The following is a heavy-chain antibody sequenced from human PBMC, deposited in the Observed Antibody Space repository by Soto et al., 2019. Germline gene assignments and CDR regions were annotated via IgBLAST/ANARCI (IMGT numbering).Heavy chain of an antibody. CDR2: INIVGGNT. CDR1: GFTFSNYA. CDR3: TKNYYFDS. Sequence: PGGSLRLSCAASGFTFSNYAMSWVRQAPGKALEWVSSINIVGGNTNYADSVRGRFTMSRDDSKNTVFLQMNCLRADDTAIYYCTKNYYFDSWGQGTLVTVSS. J-gene: IGHJ4*02. V-gene: IGHV3-23*01.